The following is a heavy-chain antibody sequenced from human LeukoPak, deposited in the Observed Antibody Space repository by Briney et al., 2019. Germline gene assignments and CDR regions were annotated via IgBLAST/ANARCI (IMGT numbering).Heavy chain of an antibody. D-gene: IGHD6-19*01. CDR3: AKIRGSGWQYPFDY. Sequence: GGSLRLSCVASGFTFRSYGIHWVRQAPGKGLEWLAFIWYDEITKNYADSVKGRFTISSDNSKITLYLQMNSLRAEDTAVYYCAKIRGSGWQYPFDYWGQGTLVTVSS. CDR2: IWYDEITK. V-gene: IGHV3-30*02. CDR1: GFTFRSYG. J-gene: IGHJ4*02.